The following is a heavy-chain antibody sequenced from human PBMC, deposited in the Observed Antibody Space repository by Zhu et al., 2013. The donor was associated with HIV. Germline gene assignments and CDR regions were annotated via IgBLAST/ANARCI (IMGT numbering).Heavy chain of an antibody. D-gene: IGHD6-6*01. V-gene: IGHV1-69*01. J-gene: IGHJ6*03. CDR2: IIPIFGTT. Sequence: QVQLVQSGAEVKKPGSSVRVSCKASGGTFSSNAISWVRQAPGQGLDWMGGIIPIFGTTNFAQKFQGRVTITADESTSTAYMELRSLRSEDTAVYYCARHPYYSRSSAGSRGYMDVWGKGTTVTVSS. CDR3: ARHPYYSRSSAGSRGYMDV. CDR1: GGTFSSNA.